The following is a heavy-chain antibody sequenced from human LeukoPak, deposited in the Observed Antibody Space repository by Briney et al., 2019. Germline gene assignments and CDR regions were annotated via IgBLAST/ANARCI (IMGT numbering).Heavy chain of an antibody. CDR2: IYYSGST. D-gene: IGHD6-19*01. Sequence: SETLSLTCTVSGGSISSYYWSWIRQPPGKGLEWIGYIYYSGSTNYNPSLKSRVTISVDTSKNQFSLKLSSVTAADTAVYYCARATAGVAGHSRYFDLWGRGTLVTVSS. J-gene: IGHJ2*01. CDR1: GGSISSYY. CDR3: ARATAGVAGHSRYFDL. V-gene: IGHV4-59*08.